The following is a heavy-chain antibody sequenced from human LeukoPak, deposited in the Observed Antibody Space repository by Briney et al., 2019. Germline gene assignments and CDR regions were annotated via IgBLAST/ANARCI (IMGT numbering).Heavy chain of an antibody. CDR3: AREMGYYDSSAHYYYAMDV. CDR2: IIPILGIA. CDR1: GGTFSSYA. Sequence: ASVKVSCKASGGTFSSYAISWVRQAPGQGLEWMGRIIPILGIANYAQKFQGRVTITADKSTSTAYMELSSLRSEDTAVYYCAREMGYYDSSAHYYYAMDVWGQGTTVTVSS. J-gene: IGHJ6*02. D-gene: IGHD3-22*01. V-gene: IGHV1-69*04.